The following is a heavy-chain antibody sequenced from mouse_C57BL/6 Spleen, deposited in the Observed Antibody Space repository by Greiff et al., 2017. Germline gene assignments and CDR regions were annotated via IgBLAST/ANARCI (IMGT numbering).Heavy chain of an antibody. CDR3: ARPHYYGSSYWYFDV. Sequence: EVQLQQSGPGLVKPSQSLSLTCSVTGYSITSGYYWNWIRQLPGNKLEWMGYISYDGSNNYNPSLKNRISITRDPSKNQFFLKLNSVTTEDTATYYCARPHYYGSSYWYFDVWGTGTTVTVSS. CDR2: ISYDGSN. CDR1: GYSITSGYY. J-gene: IGHJ1*03. D-gene: IGHD1-1*01. V-gene: IGHV3-6*01.